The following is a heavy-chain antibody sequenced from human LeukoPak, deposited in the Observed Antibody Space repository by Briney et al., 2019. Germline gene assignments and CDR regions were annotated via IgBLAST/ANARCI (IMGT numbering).Heavy chain of an antibody. J-gene: IGHJ4*02. D-gene: IGHD3-10*01. Sequence: GASVKVSCKASGYTFTGYYMHWVRQAPGQGLEWMGRINPNSGGTTYAQKFQGRVTMTRDTSISTAYMELSRLRSDDTAVYYCARALGAYGSGSYSLPDYWGQGTLVTVSS. CDR2: INPNSGGT. CDR1: GYTFTGYY. CDR3: ARALGAYGSGSYSLPDY. V-gene: IGHV1-2*06.